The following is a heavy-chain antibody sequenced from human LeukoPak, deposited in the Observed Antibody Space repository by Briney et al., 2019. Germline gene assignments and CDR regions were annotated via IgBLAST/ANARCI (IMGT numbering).Heavy chain of an antibody. J-gene: IGHJ3*02. V-gene: IGHV1-46*01. CDR1: GYTFTGYF. CDR2: INPSGGST. Sequence: ASVKVSCKPSGYTFTGYFIQWVRQAPGQGLEWMGIINPSGGSTSYAQKFQGRVTMTRDMSTSTVYMELSSLRSEDTAVYYCARDQKLGELSSNAFDIWGQGTMVTVSS. CDR3: ARDQKLGELSSNAFDI. D-gene: IGHD3-16*02.